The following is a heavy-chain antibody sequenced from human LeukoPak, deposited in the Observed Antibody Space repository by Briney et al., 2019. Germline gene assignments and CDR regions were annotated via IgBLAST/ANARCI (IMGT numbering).Heavy chain of an antibody. Sequence: PGGSLRLSCAASGFTFSNYAIHWVRQAPGKGLEWVALISSDGDNRYYADSVEGRFTISRDNSKSTVYVQMNSLRAEDTAVYYCAREYQETSYYESSAHGLDYWGQGTLVTVSS. J-gene: IGHJ4*02. D-gene: IGHD3-22*01. CDR2: ISSDGDNR. V-gene: IGHV3-30*04. CDR3: AREYQETSYYESSAHGLDY. CDR1: GFTFSNYA.